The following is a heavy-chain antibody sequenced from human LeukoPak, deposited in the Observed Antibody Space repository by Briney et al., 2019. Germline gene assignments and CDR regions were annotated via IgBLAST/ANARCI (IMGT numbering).Heavy chain of an antibody. CDR2: INPNSGGT. D-gene: IGHD4-17*01. J-gene: IGHJ6*04. V-gene: IGHV1-2*04. CDR1: GYTFTGYY. CDR3: ARDFGYGDYYYGMDV. Sequence: ASVKVSCKASGYTFTGYYMHWVRQAPGQGLEWMGWINPNSGGTNYAQEFQGWVTMTRDTSISTAYMELSRLRSDDTAVYYCARDFGYGDYYYGMDVWGKGTTVTVSS.